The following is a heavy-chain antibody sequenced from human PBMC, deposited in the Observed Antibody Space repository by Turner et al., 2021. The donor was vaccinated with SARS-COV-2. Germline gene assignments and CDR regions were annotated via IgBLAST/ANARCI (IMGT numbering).Heavy chain of an antibody. CDR3: ADVGSTSLRV. CDR2: IKSQTASYIT. J-gene: IGHJ4*02. Sequence: VQLVESGGGVVQPGRSLRPSCAASGFPFSSFGMHWVRQAPGRGLEWVGQIKSQTASYITTYATSVKGRFTISRDDSKDSVFLQMDGLKTEDTAVYYCADVGSTSLRVWGQGTLVTVSS. V-gene: IGHV3-72*01. D-gene: IGHD1-26*01. CDR1: GFPFSSFG.